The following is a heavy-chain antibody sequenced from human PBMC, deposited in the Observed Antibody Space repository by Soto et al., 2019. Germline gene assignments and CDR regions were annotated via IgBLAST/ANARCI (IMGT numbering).Heavy chain of an antibody. D-gene: IGHD2-15*01. CDR2: INHSGST. CDR1: GGSFSGYY. V-gene: IGHV4-34*01. CDR3: ARGPLPRRRADCSGGSCSNWFDP. Sequence: SETLSLTCAVYGGSFSGYYWSWIRQPPGKGLEWIGEINHSGSTNYNPSLKSRVTISVDTSKNQFSLKLSSVTAADTAVYYCARGPLPRRRADCSGGSCSNWFDPWGQGTLVTVSS. J-gene: IGHJ5*02.